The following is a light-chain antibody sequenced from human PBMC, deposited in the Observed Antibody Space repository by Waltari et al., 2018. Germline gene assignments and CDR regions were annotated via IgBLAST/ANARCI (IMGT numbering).Light chain of an antibody. CDR2: DIS. J-gene: IGLJ1*01. CDR1: SRDVGGYTY. CDR3: TSYTSRNTLV. V-gene: IGLV2-14*01. Sequence: QSALTQPASVSGSPGQSITISCTGSSRDVGGYTYLPWYQQHPGKVPKVIIFDISNRPSGVSNRFSGSKSGNTASLTISGLQPEDEADYYCTSYTSRNTLVFGTGTKVTVL.